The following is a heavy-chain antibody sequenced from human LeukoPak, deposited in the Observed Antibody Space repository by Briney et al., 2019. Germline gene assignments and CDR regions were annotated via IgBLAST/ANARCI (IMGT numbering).Heavy chain of an antibody. CDR1: GGSISSGGYS. V-gene: IGHV4-30-2*01. J-gene: IGHJ4*02. D-gene: IGHD3-22*01. CDR3: ARASSGYYGY. CDR2: IYHSGST. Sequence: SQTLSLTCAVSGGSISSGGYSWSWIRQPPGKGLEWIGYIYHSGSTYYNPSLKSRVTISVDRSKNQFSLKLSSVTAADTAVYYCARASSGYYGYWGPGTLVSVSS.